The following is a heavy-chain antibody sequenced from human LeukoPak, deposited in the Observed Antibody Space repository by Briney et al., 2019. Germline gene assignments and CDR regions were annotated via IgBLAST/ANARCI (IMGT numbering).Heavy chain of an antibody. D-gene: IGHD6-19*01. CDR3: ARGRPVAGTKMQRRWRYYYYMDV. Sequence: PSETLSLTCTVSGGSISSSSYYWGWTRQPPGKGLEWIGEINHSGSTNYNPSLKSRVTISVDTSKNQFSLKLSSVTAADTAVYYCARGRPVAGTKMQRRWRYYYYMDVWGKGTTVTVSS. J-gene: IGHJ6*03. V-gene: IGHV4-39*07. CDR1: GGSISSSSYY. CDR2: INHSGST.